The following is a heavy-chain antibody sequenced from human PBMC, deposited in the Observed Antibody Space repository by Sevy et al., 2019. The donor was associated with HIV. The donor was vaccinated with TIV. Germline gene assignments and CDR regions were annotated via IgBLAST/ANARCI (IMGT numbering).Heavy chain of an antibody. Sequence: GGSLRLSCAASGFTFSSYAMSWVRQAPGKGLEWVSAISGSGGSTYYADSVKGRFTISRDNSKNTLYLQMNSLGAEDMAVYYCAKDPDYITIFGVVNTAIFDYWGQGTLVTVSS. V-gene: IGHV3-23*01. D-gene: IGHD3-3*01. CDR1: GFTFSSYA. CDR3: AKDPDYITIFGVVNTAIFDY. CDR2: ISGSGGST. J-gene: IGHJ4*02.